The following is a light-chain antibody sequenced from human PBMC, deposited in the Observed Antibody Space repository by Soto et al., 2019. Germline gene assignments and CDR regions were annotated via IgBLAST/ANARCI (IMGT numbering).Light chain of an antibody. CDR2: DAS. CDR1: QDIRNS. Sequence: DIQMTQSPSFLSASVGDRVTITCQASQDIRNSLNWYQQKPGTAPNLLIYDASNLETGVPSRFSGSGSGTDFTLTISSLQPEDVATYYCQKYNSAWTFGQGTKVDIK. J-gene: IGKJ1*01. V-gene: IGKV1-33*01. CDR3: QKYNSAWT.